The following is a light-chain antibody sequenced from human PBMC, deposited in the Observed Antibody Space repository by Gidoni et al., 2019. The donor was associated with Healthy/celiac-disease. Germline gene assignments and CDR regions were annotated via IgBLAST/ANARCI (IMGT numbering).Light chain of an antibody. V-gene: IGLV1-40*02. Sequence: QSVLTPPPSVSAAPVPRVTISCAGSSSNIGAGYDVHWYQQLPGTAPKLLIYGNKNRPSGVPDRFSGSKYGTSASLAITGLQEEDEADDYCQSYDISMSGSLFGGGTKLTVL. J-gene: IGLJ3*02. CDR3: QSYDISMSGSL. CDR2: GNK. CDR1: SSNIGAGYD.